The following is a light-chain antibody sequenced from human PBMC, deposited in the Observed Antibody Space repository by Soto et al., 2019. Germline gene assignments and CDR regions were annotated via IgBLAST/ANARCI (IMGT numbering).Light chain of an antibody. V-gene: IGKV1-39*01. CDR2: AAS. Sequence: DIHMTQSPSSLSASVGDRVTITCRASQSISSYLNWYQQKLGKAPRLLIYAASSLQSGVPSRFSGSGSGTDFTLTISSLQPEDFATYYCQQSYSTPQTFGQGTKVEIK. CDR3: QQSYSTPQT. CDR1: QSISSY. J-gene: IGKJ1*01.